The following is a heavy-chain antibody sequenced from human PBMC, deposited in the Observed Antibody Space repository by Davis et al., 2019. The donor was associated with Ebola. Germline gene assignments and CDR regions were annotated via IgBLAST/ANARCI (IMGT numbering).Heavy chain of an antibody. Sequence: SETLSLTFAVYGGSFSGYYWSWIRQPPGKGLEWIGEINHSGSTNYNPSLKSRVTISVDTSKNQFSLKLSSVTAADTAVYYCARGRRAGDYYYGMDVWGQGTTVTVSS. V-gene: IGHV4-34*01. D-gene: IGHD6-19*01. CDR1: GGSFSGYY. J-gene: IGHJ6*02. CDR2: INHSGST. CDR3: ARGRRAGDYYYGMDV.